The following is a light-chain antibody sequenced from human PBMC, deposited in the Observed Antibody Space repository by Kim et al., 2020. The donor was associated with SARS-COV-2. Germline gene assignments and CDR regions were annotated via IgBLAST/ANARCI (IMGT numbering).Light chain of an antibody. CDR1: ETIVTW. CDR3: QQYNSAPYS. J-gene: IGKJ2*03. Sequence: SACVGDRVSHTCRASETIVTWLAWYQQKPGKPPTLLIYLASSLETGVPARFSGSGYGTEFTLTISAMQPDDFAIYYCQQYNSAPYSFGQGTKLEI. V-gene: IGKV1-5*03. CDR2: LAS.